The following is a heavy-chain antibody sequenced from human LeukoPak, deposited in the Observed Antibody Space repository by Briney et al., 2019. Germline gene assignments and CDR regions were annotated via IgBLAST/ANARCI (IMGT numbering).Heavy chain of an antibody. CDR1: GYTFTDYF. V-gene: IGHV1-2*02. CDR3: ARGCYSSGWYSGYSDY. J-gene: IGHJ4*02. Sequence: ASVKVSCKASGYTFTDYFMHWSRQAPGQGLEWMGWINPNTGATKYAQKFQGRVTMTRDTSSNTAKMELNWLTSDDTALYYCARGCYSSGWYSGYSDYWGPGALVTVSS. D-gene: IGHD6-19*01. CDR2: INPNTGAT.